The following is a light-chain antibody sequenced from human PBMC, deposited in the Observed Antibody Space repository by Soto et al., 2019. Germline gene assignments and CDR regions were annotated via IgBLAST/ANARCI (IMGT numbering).Light chain of an antibody. Sequence: EIVLTQSPGTLSLSPGERATLSCRASQSVGSSHLAWYQQKPGQAPRLLIYGASTRATDIPGRFSGSGSGTDFTLTINRLEPEDFAVYYCQQYGSSPGYTFGQGTKLEIK. J-gene: IGKJ2*01. CDR1: QSVGSSH. CDR3: QQYGSSPGYT. V-gene: IGKV3-20*01. CDR2: GAS.